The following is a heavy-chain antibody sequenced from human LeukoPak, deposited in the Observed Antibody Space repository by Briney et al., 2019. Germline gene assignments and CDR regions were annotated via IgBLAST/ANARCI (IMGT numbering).Heavy chain of an antibody. V-gene: IGHV4-38-2*02. Sequence: SETLSLTCTVSGYSISSGYYWGWIRQPPGKGLEWIAVIYHSGTTYYNPSLKSRVTISVDTSKNQFSLQLSSVTAADTAFYYCASNLYGSGNYFAYWGQGTLVTVSS. CDR2: IYHSGTT. J-gene: IGHJ4*02. CDR1: GYSISSGYY. CDR3: ASNLYGSGNYFAY. D-gene: IGHD3-10*01.